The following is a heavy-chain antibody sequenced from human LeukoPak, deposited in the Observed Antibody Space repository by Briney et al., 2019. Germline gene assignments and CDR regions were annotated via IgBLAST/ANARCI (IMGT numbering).Heavy chain of an antibody. J-gene: IGHJ4*02. V-gene: IGHV3-30*04. CDR2: ISYDGSNK. D-gene: IGHD4-17*01. CDR1: GFTFSSYA. Sequence: GGSLRLSCAASGFTFSSYAMHWVRQPPGKGLEWVAVISYDGSNKYYADSVKGRFTISRDNSKNTLYLQMNSLRAEDTAVYYCARGSKSYGDYIRSRIHYFDYWGQGTLVTVSS. CDR3: ARGSKSYGDYIRSRIHYFDY.